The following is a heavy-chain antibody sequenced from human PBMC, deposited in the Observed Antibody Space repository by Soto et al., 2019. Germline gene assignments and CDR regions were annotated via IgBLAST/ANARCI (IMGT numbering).Heavy chain of an antibody. D-gene: IGHD3-22*01. Sequence: QEQLVQSGAEVKKPGSSVRVSCKDSGGLFSSYAISWVRQAPGQGLEWMGGIIPVFGSTNYAQKSQGRATITAKETTNTAYMDLSSLNSEDTAIYYCARGGSGYVWFNEFWGQGTLVTVSS. CDR1: GGLFSSYA. CDR2: IIPVFGST. V-gene: IGHV1-69*01. CDR3: ARGGSGYVWFNEF. J-gene: IGHJ4*02.